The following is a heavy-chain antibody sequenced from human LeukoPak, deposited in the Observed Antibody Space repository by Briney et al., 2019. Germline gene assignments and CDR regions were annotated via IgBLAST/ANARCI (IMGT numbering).Heavy chain of an antibody. CDR3: ARHATSSTSGPPYDY. J-gene: IGHJ4*02. CDR1: GYSINNGYY. Sequence: SETLSLTCAVSGYSINNGYYWGWIRQPPGKGLEWIGSIYHSGSMYASLKSRVTISVDTSKNQFSLKMSSVTAADTAVYYCARHATSSTSGPPYDYWGQGTLVTVSS. D-gene: IGHD5-24*01. V-gene: IGHV4-38-2*01. CDR2: IYHSGSM.